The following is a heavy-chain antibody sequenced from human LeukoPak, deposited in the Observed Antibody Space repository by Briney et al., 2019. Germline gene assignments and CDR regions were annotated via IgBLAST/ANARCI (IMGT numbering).Heavy chain of an antibody. CDR1: GFTFSSYG. CDR3: ARESPYCSSTSCYKGFDP. V-gene: IGHV3-33*01. Sequence: GRSLRLSCAASGFTFSSYGMHWVRQAPGKGLEWVAVIWYDGSNKYYADSVKGRFTISRGNSKNTLYLQMNSLRAEDTAVYYCARESPYCSSTSCYKGFDPWGQGTLVTVSS. CDR2: IWYDGSNK. D-gene: IGHD2-2*02. J-gene: IGHJ5*02.